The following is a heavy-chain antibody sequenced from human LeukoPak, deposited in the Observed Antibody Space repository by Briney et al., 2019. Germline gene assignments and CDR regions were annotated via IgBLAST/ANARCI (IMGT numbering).Heavy chain of an antibody. J-gene: IGHJ2*01. D-gene: IGHD3-22*01. CDR1: GGSISSYY. CDR2: IHYSGST. V-gene: IGHV4-59*08. Sequence: SETLSLTCTVSGGSISSYYWSWIRQPPGKGLEWIGYIHYSGSTNYNPSLKSRVTISVDTSKNQFSLKLSSVTAADTAVYYCARNYYDSSGYYYGWYFDLWGRGTLVTVSS. CDR3: ARNYYDSSGYYYGWYFDL.